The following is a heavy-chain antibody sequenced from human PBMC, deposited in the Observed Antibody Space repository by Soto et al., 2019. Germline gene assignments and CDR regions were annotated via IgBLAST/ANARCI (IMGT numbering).Heavy chain of an antibody. J-gene: IGHJ4*02. CDR1: GFNFNMFA. CDR3: AKNRVTIAALDS. V-gene: IGHV3-23*01. CDR2: ISGGSHST. Sequence: EVQLLESGGGFVQPGGSLRLSCSASGFNFNMFAMTWVRQAPGKGLAWVSTISGGSHSTYYADSHKGRFSISRDNSKNTMYLQMDSLRAEDTAIYYCAKNRVTIAALDSWGQGALVSVSS. D-gene: IGHD6-25*01.